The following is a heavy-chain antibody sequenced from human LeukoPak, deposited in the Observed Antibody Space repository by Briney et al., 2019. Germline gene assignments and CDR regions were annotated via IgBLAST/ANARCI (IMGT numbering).Heavy chain of an antibody. Sequence: GESLKISCKGSGYSFTSYWIGWVRQMPGKGLEWMGIIYPGDYDTRYSPSFQGQVTISADKSISTAYLQWSSLKASDTAMYYCARTRLPVLRFLEWLPGPYYYMDVWGKGTTVTVSS. V-gene: IGHV5-51*01. CDR1: GYSFTSYW. D-gene: IGHD3-3*01. CDR3: ARTRLPVLRFLEWLPGPYYYMDV. CDR2: IYPGDYDT. J-gene: IGHJ6*03.